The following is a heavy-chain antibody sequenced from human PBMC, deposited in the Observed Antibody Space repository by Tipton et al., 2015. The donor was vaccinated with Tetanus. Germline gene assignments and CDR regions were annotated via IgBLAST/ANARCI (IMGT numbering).Heavy chain of an antibody. J-gene: IGHJ4*02. D-gene: IGHD3-3*01. V-gene: IGHV4-61*01. Sequence: GLVKPSETLSLTCTVSGGSVSSGSYYWSWVRQAPGKGLEYIGNILYGKSTHYNPSLKSRLSMSADPAKNQFSLRLTSVTAADTAVYYCARIHDYWSGYFDFWGEGTLVTVSP. CDR3: ARIHDYWSGYFDF. CDR1: GGSVSSGSYY. CDR2: ILYGKST.